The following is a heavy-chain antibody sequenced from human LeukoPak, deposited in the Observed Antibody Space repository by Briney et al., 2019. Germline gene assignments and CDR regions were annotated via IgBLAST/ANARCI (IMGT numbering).Heavy chain of an antibody. CDR3: ARDGNRYSSSWTRGWFDP. CDR2: IYYSGST. V-gene: IGHV4-39*07. J-gene: IGHJ5*02. CDR1: GGSISSSSYY. D-gene: IGHD6-13*01. Sequence: TSETLSLTCTVSGGSISSSSYYWGWIRQPPGKGLEWIGSIYYSGSTYYNPSLKSRVTISVDTSKNQFSLKLSSVTAADTAVYYCARDGNRYSSSWTRGWFDPWGQGTLVTVSS.